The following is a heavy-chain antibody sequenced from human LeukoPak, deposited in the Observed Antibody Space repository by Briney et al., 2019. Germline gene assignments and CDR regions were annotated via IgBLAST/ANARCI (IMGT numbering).Heavy chain of an antibody. J-gene: IGHJ4*02. Sequence: GASVKVSCKASGYTFTGYYMHWVRQAPGQGLEWMGWINPNSGGTNYAQKFQGRVTMTRDTSISTAYMELSRLRSDDTAVYYCAREGDYYDSSGYPNYWGQGTLVTVSS. CDR2: INPNSGGT. CDR1: GYTFTGYY. D-gene: IGHD3-22*01. CDR3: AREGDYYDSSGYPNY. V-gene: IGHV1-2*02.